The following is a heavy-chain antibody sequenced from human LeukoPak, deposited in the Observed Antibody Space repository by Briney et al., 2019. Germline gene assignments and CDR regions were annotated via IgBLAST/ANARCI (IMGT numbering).Heavy chain of an antibody. J-gene: IGHJ4*02. V-gene: IGHV3-7*01. D-gene: IGHD2-2*01. CDR1: GFTFSSYA. CDR3: VSFYETY. Sequence: GGSLRLSCAASGFTFSSYAMSWVRQALGKGLEWVANIKRDGSEKYYVDSVKGRFTISKDNAKNTVYLQMNNLRAEDTAVYYCVSFYETYWGRGTLVTVSS. CDR2: IKRDGSEK.